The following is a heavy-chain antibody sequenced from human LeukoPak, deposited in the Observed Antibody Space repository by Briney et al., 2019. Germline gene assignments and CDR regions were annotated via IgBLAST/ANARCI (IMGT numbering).Heavy chain of an antibody. CDR2: ISGSVGST. J-gene: IGHJ5*02. CDR1: GFTFSSYA. D-gene: IGHD2-8*02. V-gene: IGHV3-23*01. CDR3: AKDLGYCTGGVCLTAGSANWFDP. Sequence: SGGSLRLSCAASGFTFSSYAMSWVRQAPGKGLEWVSAISGSVGSTYYADSVKGRFTISRDNSKNTLYLQMNSLRAEDTAVYYCAKDLGYCTGGVCLTAGSANWFDPWGQGTLVTVSS.